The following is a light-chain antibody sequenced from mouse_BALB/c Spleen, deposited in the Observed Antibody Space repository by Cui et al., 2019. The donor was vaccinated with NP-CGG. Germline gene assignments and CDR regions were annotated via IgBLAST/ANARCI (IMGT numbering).Light chain of an antibody. CDR2: GTN. CDR3: ALWYSNHWV. V-gene: IGLV1*01. Sequence: QAVVTQESALTTSRGETGTLTCRASTGAVTTSNYANWVQEKPDHLFTGLIGGTNNRVPGVPARFSGSLIGDKAALTITGAQTEDEAIYFCALWYSNHWVFGGGTKLTVL. J-gene: IGLJ1*01. CDR1: TGAVTTSNY.